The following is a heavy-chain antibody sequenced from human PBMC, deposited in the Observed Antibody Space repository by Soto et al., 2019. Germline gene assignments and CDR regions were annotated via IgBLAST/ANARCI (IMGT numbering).Heavy chain of an antibody. V-gene: IGHV2-5*02. D-gene: IGHD1-7*01. CDR2: IYWDDDK. J-gene: IGHJ4*02. CDR1: GFSLSTSGVG. CDR3: AHSTGITGTISFRYFDY. Sequence: SGPTLVKPTQTLTLTCTFSGFSLSTSGVGVGWIRQPPGKALEWLALIYWDDDKRYSPSLKSRLTITKDTSKNQVVLTMTNMDPVDTATYYCAHSTGITGTISFRYFDYWGQGTLVTVSS.